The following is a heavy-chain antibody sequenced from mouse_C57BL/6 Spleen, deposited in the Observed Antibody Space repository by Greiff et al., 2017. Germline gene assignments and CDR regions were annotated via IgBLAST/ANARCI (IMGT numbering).Heavy chain of an antibody. V-gene: IGHV1-26*01. J-gene: IGHJ3*01. CDR3: ARDYYGSSYLAY. CDR2: INPNNGGT. D-gene: IGHD1-1*01. CDR1: GYTFTDYY. Sequence: EVKLQQSGPELVKPGASVKISCKASGYTFTDYYMNWVKQSHGKSLEWIGDINPNNGGTSYNQKFKGKATLTVDKSSSTAYMELRSLTSEDSAVYYCARDYYGSSYLAYWGQGTLVTVSA.